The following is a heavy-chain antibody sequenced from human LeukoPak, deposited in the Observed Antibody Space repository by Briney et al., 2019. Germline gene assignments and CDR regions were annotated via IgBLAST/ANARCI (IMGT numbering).Heavy chain of an antibody. CDR2: IDEDGDER. CDR1: EFIFFKYW. D-gene: IGHD4/OR15-4a*01. J-gene: IGHJ4*02. CDR3: ARDQGAPGDY. Sequence: PGGSLRLSCEGFEFIFFKYWMSWVRQVPGKGLEWVANIDEDGDERYYSDSVKGRFTISRDNTKNSLYLQMNSLRAEDTALYYCARDQGAPGDYWGQGTLVTVSS. V-gene: IGHV3-7*01.